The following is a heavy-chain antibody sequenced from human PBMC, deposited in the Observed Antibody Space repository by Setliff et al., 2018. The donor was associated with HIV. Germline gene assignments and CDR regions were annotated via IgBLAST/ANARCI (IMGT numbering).Heavy chain of an antibody. V-gene: IGHV4-31*02. Sequence: SETLSLTCSVSGGSISRSGYYWSWIRQHPGKGLDGIGRVYYSGSTDYNPSLQSRATLSIDTSKNQFSLRLTSVIAADTAISSCASGLFVLRFLERLVYFDYWGQGKLVTVSS. J-gene: IGHJ4*02. CDR1: GGSISRSGYY. CDR2: VYYSGST. CDR3: ASGLFVLRFLERLVYFDY. D-gene: IGHD3-3*01.